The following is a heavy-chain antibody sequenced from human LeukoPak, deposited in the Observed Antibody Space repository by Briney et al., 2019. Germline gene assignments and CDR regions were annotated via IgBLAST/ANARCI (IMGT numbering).Heavy chain of an antibody. D-gene: IGHD1-26*01. CDR3: ARDRRGGKDFDY. CDR1: GFTFSNYW. V-gene: IGHV3-7*01. J-gene: IGHJ4*02. Sequence: GGSLRLSCAASGFTFSNYWMSWVRQAPGKGLEWLANINQDGSEMYYVDSVKGRFTISRDNAKNSLYLQMNSLRAEDTAVYYCARDRRGGKDFDYWGQGTLVTVSS. CDR2: INQDGSEM.